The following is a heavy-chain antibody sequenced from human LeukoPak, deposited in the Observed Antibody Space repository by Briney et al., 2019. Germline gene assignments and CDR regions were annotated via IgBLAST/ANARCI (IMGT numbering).Heavy chain of an antibody. J-gene: IGHJ4*02. D-gene: IGHD5-18*01. CDR3: AKDRSKYSYGLDFDY. CDR1: GFTFSSYS. CDR2: ISSSSSYI. Sequence: GGSLRLSCAASGFTFSSYSMNWVRQAPGKGLEWVSSISSSSSYIYYADSVKGRFTISRDNAKNSLYLQMNSLRAEDTAVYYCAKDRSKYSYGLDFDYWGQGTLVTVSS. V-gene: IGHV3-21*01.